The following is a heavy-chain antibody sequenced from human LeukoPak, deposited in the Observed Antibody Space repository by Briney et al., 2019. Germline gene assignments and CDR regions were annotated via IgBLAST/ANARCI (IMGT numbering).Heavy chain of an antibody. Sequence: SETLSLTCAVSGYSMTSAYYWGWIRQPPGKGLEWIGNIYHSGSTYHNPSLKSRVTISVDTSKNQFSLKLTSVTAADTAVYYCASFSYCGGDCPAYWGQGTLVTVSS. CDR3: ASFSYCGGDCPAY. CDR1: GYSMTSAYY. J-gene: IGHJ4*02. CDR2: IYHSGST. V-gene: IGHV4-38-2*01. D-gene: IGHD2-21*01.